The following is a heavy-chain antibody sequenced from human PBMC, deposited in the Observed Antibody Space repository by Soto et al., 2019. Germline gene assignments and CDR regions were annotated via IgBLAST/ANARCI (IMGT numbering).Heavy chain of an antibody. D-gene: IGHD5-18*01. Sequence: QITLKESGPALVKPTQTLTLTCTFSGFSLTTYGVGVGWIRQPPGKALEWLALIFWNDDERYSPSLKSSLTITKDTSKNQVVFTMTNMDPVDTATYFCEHTGYSYGPFAYWGRGTLVTVSS. J-gene: IGHJ4*02. CDR1: GFSLTTYGVG. CDR2: IFWNDDE. V-gene: IGHV2-5*01. CDR3: EHTGYSYGPFAY.